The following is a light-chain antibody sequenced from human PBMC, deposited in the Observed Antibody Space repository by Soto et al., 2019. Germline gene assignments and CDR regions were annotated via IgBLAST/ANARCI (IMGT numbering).Light chain of an antibody. J-gene: IGLJ1*01. CDR2: NSG. CDR3: ASWDDTLHGPL. Sequence: QSVLTQPPSASGTPGQRVTISCSGATSNFGTKSVNWYQHLPGAAPRLLIYNSGQRPSGVPDRFSGSKSGTSASLAISGLQSADEGDYFCASWDDTLHGPLFGGGTKVTVL. CDR1: TSNFGTKS. V-gene: IGLV1-44*01.